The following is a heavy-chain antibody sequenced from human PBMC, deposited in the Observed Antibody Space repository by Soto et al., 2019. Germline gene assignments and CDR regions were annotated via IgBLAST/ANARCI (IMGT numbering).Heavy chain of an antibody. CDR1: GFTFSSYW. J-gene: IGHJ4*02. Sequence: GGSLRLSCAASGFTFSSYWMSWVRQAPGKGLEWVANIKQDGSEKYYVDSVKGRFTISRDNAKNSLYLQMNSLRAEDTAVYYCASREYSGYDPTNDYWGQGTLVTVSS. CDR3: ASREYSGYDPTNDY. CDR2: IKQDGSEK. V-gene: IGHV3-7*03. D-gene: IGHD5-12*01.